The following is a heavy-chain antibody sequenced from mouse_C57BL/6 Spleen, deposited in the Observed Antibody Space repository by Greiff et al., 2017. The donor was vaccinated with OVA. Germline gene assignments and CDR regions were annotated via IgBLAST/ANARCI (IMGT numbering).Heavy chain of an antibody. D-gene: IGHD1-1*01. V-gene: IGHV5-17*01. Sequence: EVQLQESGGGLVKPGGSLKLSCAASGFTFSDYGMHWVRQAPEKGLEWVAYISSGSSTIYYADTVKGRFTISRDNAKNTLFLQMTSLRSEDTAMYYCARWYYGSSHYYAMDYWGQGTSVTVSS. CDR2: ISSGSSTI. J-gene: IGHJ4*01. CDR3: ARWYYGSSHYYAMDY. CDR1: GFTFSDYG.